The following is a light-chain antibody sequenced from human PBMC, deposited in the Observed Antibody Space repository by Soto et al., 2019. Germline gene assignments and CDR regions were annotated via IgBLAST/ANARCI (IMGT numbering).Light chain of an antibody. CDR3: SSYTSSSSVV. CDR2: DVS. CDR1: SSDIGGYKY. J-gene: IGLJ2*01. Sequence: QSALTQPASVSGSPGQSITISCTGTSSDIGGYKYVSWYQQHSGKAPKLMIFDVSKRPSGASNRFSGSKSGYTASLTISGLQAEDEADYYCSSYTSSSSVVFGGGTQLTVL. V-gene: IGLV2-14*03.